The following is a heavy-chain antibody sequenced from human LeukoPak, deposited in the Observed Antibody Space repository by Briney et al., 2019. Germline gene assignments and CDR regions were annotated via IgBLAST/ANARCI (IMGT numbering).Heavy chain of an antibody. CDR3: ARSPAAEGWFDP. CDR1: GGSFSGYY. Sequence: SETLSLTCAVYGGSFSGYYWSWIRQPPGKGLEWIGEINHSGSTNYNPSLKSRVTISVDTSKNQFSLKLSSVTAADTAVYYRARSPAAEGWFDPWGQGTLVTVSS. V-gene: IGHV4-34*01. CDR2: INHSGST. D-gene: IGHD6-13*01. J-gene: IGHJ5*02.